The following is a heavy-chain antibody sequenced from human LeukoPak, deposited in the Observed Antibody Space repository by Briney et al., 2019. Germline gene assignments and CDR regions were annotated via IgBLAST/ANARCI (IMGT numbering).Heavy chain of an antibody. Sequence: GGSLRLSWAASGFTFSSYAMSWVRQAPGKGLEWVSAISGSGGSTHYAVSVRGRLTISRDNSKNTLYLQMNSLRAQDTAVYYCAKSHLQIAAANFDYWGQGTLVAVSS. CDR3: AKSHLQIAAANFDY. J-gene: IGHJ4*02. D-gene: IGHD6-13*01. CDR1: GFTFSSYA. V-gene: IGHV3-23*01. CDR2: ISGSGGST.